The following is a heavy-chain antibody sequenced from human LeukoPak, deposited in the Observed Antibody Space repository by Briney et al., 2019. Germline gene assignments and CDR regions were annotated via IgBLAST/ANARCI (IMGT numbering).Heavy chain of an antibody. D-gene: IGHD3-16*02. CDR1: DYSITNSW. Sequence: PSETLSLTCAASDYSITNSWWSWVRQSPGMRLEWIGQIFHRGIPNYNPSLKSRVTMSIDKSNNQVSLKMNSVTAADTAVYYCARVMGASWFFYLDVWGKGTTVTVSS. J-gene: IGHJ6*03. CDR3: ARVMGASWFFYLDV. V-gene: IGHV4-4*02. CDR2: IFHRGIP.